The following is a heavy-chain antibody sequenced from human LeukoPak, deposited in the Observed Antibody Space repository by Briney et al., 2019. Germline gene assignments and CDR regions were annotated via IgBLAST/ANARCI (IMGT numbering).Heavy chain of an antibody. CDR3: AKDGLWFGESQYYFDY. V-gene: IGHV3-23*01. Sequence: GGSLRLSCAASEFTFSTYAMSWVRQAPGEGLEWVSTISGNGATTYYADSVKGRFTISRDNSKNTLYLHLHSLRAEDTAIYYCAKDGLWFGESQYYFDYWGQGTLVTVSS. D-gene: IGHD3-10*01. CDR2: ISGNGATT. CDR1: EFTFSTYA. J-gene: IGHJ4*02.